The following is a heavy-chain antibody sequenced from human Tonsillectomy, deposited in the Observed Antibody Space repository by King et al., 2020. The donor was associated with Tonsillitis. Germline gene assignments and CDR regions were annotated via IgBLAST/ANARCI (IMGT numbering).Heavy chain of an antibody. J-gene: IGHJ4*02. CDR3: ARAVSGWPGGSDY. D-gene: IGHD6-19*01. CDR1: GFTFSSYG. V-gene: IGHV3-30-3*01. Sequence: VQLVESGGGVVQPGRSLRLSCAASGFTFSSYGLLWVRQAPGKGLEWVAVISYDGSNKYYADSVEGRFTISRENYKNTVYLQMNSLRAEDTAGYYCARAVSGWPGGSDYWGQGTLVTVSS. CDR2: ISYDGSNK.